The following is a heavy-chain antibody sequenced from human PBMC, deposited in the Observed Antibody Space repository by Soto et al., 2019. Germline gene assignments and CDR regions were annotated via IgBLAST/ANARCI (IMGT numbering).Heavy chain of an antibody. Sequence: QVQLVESGGGVVQPGRSLRLSCAASGFTFSSYGMHWVRQAPGKGLEWVAVIWYDGSNKYYADSVKGRFTISRDNSKNTLYLQMNSLRVEDTAVYYCARDLSGSSSGDYWGQGTLVTVSS. V-gene: IGHV3-33*01. CDR1: GFTFSSYG. J-gene: IGHJ4*02. CDR2: IWYDGSNK. CDR3: ARDLSGSSSGDY. D-gene: IGHD6-13*01.